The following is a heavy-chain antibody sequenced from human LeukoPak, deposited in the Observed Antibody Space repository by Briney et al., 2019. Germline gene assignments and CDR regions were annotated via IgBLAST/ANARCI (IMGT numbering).Heavy chain of an antibody. D-gene: IGHD6-13*01. Sequence: GASVKVSCKTSGYRFTGYYMHWVRQAPGQGLEWMGWISPNSGGTNYAQKFQGRVTMTRDTSISTAYMELSRLRSDDTAVYYCARDYANLGIAAAEHGYWGQGTPVTVSS. V-gene: IGHV1-2*02. CDR1: GYRFTGYY. CDR2: ISPNSGGT. J-gene: IGHJ4*02. CDR3: ARDYANLGIAAAEHGY.